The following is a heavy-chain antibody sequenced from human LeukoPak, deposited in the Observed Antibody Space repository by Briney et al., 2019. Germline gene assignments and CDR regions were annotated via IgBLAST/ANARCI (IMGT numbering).Heavy chain of an antibody. CDR2: IYYSGST. CDR1: GDSISSSYYY. J-gene: IGHJ4*02. V-gene: IGHV4-61*05. Sequence: SETLSLTCTVSGDSISSSYYYWGWIRQPPGKGLEWIGYIYYSGSTNYNPSLKSRVTISVDTSKNQFSLKLSSVTAADTAVYYCASLYGDYPYWGQGTLVTVSS. D-gene: IGHD4-17*01. CDR3: ASLYGDYPY.